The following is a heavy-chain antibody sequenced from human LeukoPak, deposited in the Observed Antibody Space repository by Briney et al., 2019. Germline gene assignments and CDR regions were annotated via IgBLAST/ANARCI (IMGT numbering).Heavy chain of an antibody. CDR3: AKASPVLRFLEWLSFDH. CDR2: ISGSGGST. Sequence: GGSLRLSCAASGFTFSSYAMSWVRQAPGKGLEWVSAISGSGGSTYYADSVKGRFTISRDNSKNTLYLQMNSLRAEDTAVYYCAKASPVLRFLEWLSFDHWGQGALVTVSS. J-gene: IGHJ4*02. D-gene: IGHD3-3*01. CDR1: GFTFSSYA. V-gene: IGHV3-23*01.